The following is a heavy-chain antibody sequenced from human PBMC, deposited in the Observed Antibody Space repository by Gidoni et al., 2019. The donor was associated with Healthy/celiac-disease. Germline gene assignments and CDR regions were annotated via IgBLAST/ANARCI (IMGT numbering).Heavy chain of an antibody. J-gene: IGHJ6*02. CDR3: ARVPRVVIPHYYYGMDV. V-gene: IGHV3-48*02. CDR1: GFTFSSYS. CDR2: ISSSSSTI. D-gene: IGHD3-3*01. Sequence: EVQLVESGGGLVQPGGSLRLSCAASGFTFSSYSMNWVRQAPGKGLAWVSYISSSSSTIYYADSVKGRFTISRDNAKNSLYLQMNSLRDEDTAVYYCARVPRVVIPHYYYGMDVWGQGTTVTVSS.